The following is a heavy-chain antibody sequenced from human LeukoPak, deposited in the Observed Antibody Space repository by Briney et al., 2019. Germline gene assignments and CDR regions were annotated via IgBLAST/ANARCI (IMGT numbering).Heavy chain of an antibody. CDR3: ARVADYVWGSYRSIDY. D-gene: IGHD3-16*02. CDR2: ISAYNGDT. J-gene: IGHJ4*02. CDR1: GYTFTNYH. Sequence: GASVKVSCKASGYTFTNYHVSWVREAPGQGLEWMGWISAYNGDTNYAQNLQGRATMTTDTSTSTAYMELRSLRSDDTAVYYCARVADYVWGSYRSIDYWGQGTLVTVSS. V-gene: IGHV1-18*01.